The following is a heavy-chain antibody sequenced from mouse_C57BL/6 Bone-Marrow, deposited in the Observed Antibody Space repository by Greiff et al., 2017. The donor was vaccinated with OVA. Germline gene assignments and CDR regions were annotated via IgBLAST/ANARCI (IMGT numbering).Heavy chain of an antibody. CDR1: GYTFASYG. D-gene: IGHD2-4*01. Sequence: QVQLQQSGAELARPGASVKLSCKASGYTFASYGISWVKQRTGQGLEWIGEIYPRSGNTYYNEKFKGKATLTADKSSSTAYMELRSLTSEDSAVYSCARWGDYDGGWFAYWGQGTLVTVSA. J-gene: IGHJ3*01. CDR2: IYPRSGNT. V-gene: IGHV1-81*01. CDR3: ARWGDYDGGWFAY.